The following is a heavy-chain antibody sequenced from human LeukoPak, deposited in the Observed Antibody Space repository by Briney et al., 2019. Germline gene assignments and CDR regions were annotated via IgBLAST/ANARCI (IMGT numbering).Heavy chain of an antibody. V-gene: IGHV3-30*18. J-gene: IGHJ6*02. D-gene: IGHD2-21*02. CDR1: GFTFSSYG. CDR2: ISYDGSNK. Sequence: GGSLRLSCAASGFTFSSYGMHWVRQAPGKGLEWVAVISYDGSNKYYADSVKGRFTISRDNSKNTPYLQMNSLRAEDTAVYYCAKAARYCGGDCYSPVDYYGMDVWGQGTTVTVSS. CDR3: AKAARYCGGDCYSPVDYYGMDV.